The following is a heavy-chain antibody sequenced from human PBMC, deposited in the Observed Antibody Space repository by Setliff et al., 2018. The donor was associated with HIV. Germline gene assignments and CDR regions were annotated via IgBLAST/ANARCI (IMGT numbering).Heavy chain of an antibody. V-gene: IGHV3-7*01. Sequence: GGSLRLSCAASGFTFSSYWMSWVRQAPGKGLEWVANIKEDGGEKYYVDSVKGRFTISRDNAKNSLYLQMNSLRAEDTSVYYCATLRQQLITGWFDPWGQGTLVTVSS. CDR3: ATLRQQLITGWFDP. CDR2: IKEDGGEK. J-gene: IGHJ5*02. CDR1: GFTFSSYW. D-gene: IGHD6-13*01.